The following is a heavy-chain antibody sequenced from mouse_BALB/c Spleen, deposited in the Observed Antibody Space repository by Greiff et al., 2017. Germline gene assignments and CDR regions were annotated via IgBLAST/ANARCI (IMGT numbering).Heavy chain of an antibody. V-gene: IGHV3-2*02. CDR2: ISYSGST. CDR1: GYSITSDYA. Sequence: VQLQQSGPGLVKPSQSLSLTCTVTGYSITSDYAWNWIRQFPGNKLEWMGYISYSGSTSYNPSLKSRISITRDTSKNQFFLQLNSVTTEDTATYYCAREGGCLDYWGQGTTLTVSS. J-gene: IGHJ2*01. CDR3: AREGGCLDY.